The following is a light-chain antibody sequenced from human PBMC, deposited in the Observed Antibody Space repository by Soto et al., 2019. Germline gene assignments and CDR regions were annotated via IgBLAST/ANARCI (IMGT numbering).Light chain of an antibody. Sequence: QSVLTQPASVSGSPGQSITISCTGTTRDVGGYNYVSWYQQHPGKAPKLMIYEVRNRPSGVSNRFSGSKSGTTASLTISGLQAEDEADYYCSSYTSSSRPYVVGTGTKVTVL. CDR3: SSYTSSSRPYV. V-gene: IGLV2-14*01. CDR2: EVR. J-gene: IGLJ1*01. CDR1: TRDVGGYNY.